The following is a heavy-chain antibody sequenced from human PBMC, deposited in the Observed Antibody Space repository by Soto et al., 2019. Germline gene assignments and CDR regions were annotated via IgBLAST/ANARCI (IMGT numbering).Heavy chain of an antibody. D-gene: IGHD3-3*01. V-gene: IGHV4-34*01. CDR1: GGSFDGYY. Sequence: SETLSLTCALYGGSFDGYYWSWIRQSPGKGLEWIGEIHHSESTKYNPSLKARVSLSVDTSTKQFSLKMTCMTAADRGVYYCARGVDSWSGYLFWGQGTPVTVSS. CDR3: ARGVDSWSGYLF. CDR2: IHHSEST. J-gene: IGHJ4*02.